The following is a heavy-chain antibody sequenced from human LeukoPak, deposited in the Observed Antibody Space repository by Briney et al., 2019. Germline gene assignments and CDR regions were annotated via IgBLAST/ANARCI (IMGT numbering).Heavy chain of an antibody. J-gene: IGHJ4*02. CDR3: ARVDYTGGYSYGYFDH. V-gene: IGHV3-7*04. CDR2: IKQDGSAI. Sequence: GGSLRLSCAASGFTFSSHWMGWVRQAPGKGLEWVANIKQDGSAIHYVDSVKGRFTISGDNAQNSLHLQMNSLRAEDTAVYYCARVDYTGGYSYGYFDHWGQGTLVTVSS. D-gene: IGHD5-18*01. CDR1: GFTFSSHW.